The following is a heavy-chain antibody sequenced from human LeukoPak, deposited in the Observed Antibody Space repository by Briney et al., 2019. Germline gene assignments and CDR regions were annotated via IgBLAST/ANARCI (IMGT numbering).Heavy chain of an antibody. CDR2: INPNSGDT. J-gene: IGHJ6*02. D-gene: IGHD3-10*01. V-gene: IGHV1-2*02. CDR1: GYSFTGYF. Sequence: ASVKVSFKTSGYSFTGYFMHWVRQAPGQGLEWMGWINPNSGDTKYAQRFQGRVTKTRDTSINTAYMEMRRLTSDDTAVYYCARVPSMIRGVVNYGMDVWGQGTTVTVSS. CDR3: ARVPSMIRGVVNYGMDV.